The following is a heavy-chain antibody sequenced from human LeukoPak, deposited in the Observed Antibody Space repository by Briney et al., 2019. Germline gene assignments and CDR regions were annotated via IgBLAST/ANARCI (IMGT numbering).Heavy chain of an antibody. CDR2: IYYSGST. CDR1: GGSISSSSYY. J-gene: IGHJ5*02. V-gene: IGHV4-39*02. D-gene: IGHD6-13*01. Sequence: SETLSLTCTVSGGSISSSSYYWGWIRQPPGKGLEWIGSIYYSGSTYYNPSLKSRVTISVDTSKNQFSLKLSSVTAADTAVYYCARDRLIAAAGIDWFDPWGQGTLVTVSS. CDR3: ARDRLIAAAGIDWFDP.